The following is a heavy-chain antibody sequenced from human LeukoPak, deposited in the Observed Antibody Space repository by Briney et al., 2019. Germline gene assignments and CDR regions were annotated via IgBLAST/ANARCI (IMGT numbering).Heavy chain of an antibody. CDR3: AKDLGTMVRGVLFT. CDR1: GFTFDDYA. D-gene: IGHD3-10*01. CDR2: ISWNSGSI. J-gene: IGHJ5*02. V-gene: IGHV3-9*01. Sequence: GGSLRLSCAASGFTFDDYAMHWVRQAPGKGLEWVSGISWNSGSIGYADSVKGRFTISRDNSKNTLYLQMNSLRAEDTAVYYCAKDLGTMVRGVLFTWGQGTLVTVSS.